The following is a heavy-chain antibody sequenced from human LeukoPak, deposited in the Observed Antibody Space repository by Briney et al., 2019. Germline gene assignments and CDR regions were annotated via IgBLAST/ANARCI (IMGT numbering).Heavy chain of an antibody. J-gene: IGHJ4*02. V-gene: IGHV3-23*01. CDR2: ISGTGSST. D-gene: IGHD3-22*01. CDR3: AKDDYYDTSGYRD. Sequence: GGSLRLSCAASGFTFSSYAMSWVRQAPGKGLEWVSAISGTGSSTYYADSVKGRFTISRDNSKNTLYLQMNSLRAEDTAVYYCAKDDYYDTSGYRDWGQGTLVTVSS. CDR1: GFTFSSYA.